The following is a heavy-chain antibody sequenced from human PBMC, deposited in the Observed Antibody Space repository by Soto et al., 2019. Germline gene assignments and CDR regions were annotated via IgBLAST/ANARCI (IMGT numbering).Heavy chain of an antibody. CDR1: GFTFSSHW. CDR3: ASRPSDGTYCALFDY. CDR2: IKQDGIEK. J-gene: IGHJ4*02. Sequence: PGGSLRLSCVGSGFTFSSHWMTWVRQSAGKGPEWVANIKQDGIEKQYLDSVKDRFVISRDNAKNSLFLQMSSLRAEDTAVYYCASRPSDGTYCALFDYWGQGALVTVSS. D-gene: IGHD2-21*01. V-gene: IGHV3-7*03.